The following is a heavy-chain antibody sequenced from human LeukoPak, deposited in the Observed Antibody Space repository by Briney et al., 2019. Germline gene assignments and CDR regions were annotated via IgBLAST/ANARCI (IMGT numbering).Heavy chain of an antibody. CDR2: INHSGST. Sequence: SETLSLTCAVYGGSFSGYYWSWIRQPPGKGLEWIGEINHSGSTNYNPSLKSRVTISVDTSKNQFSLKLGSVTAADTAVYYGARLPPPTTVISTETADAFDIWGQGTMVTVSS. D-gene: IGHD4-11*01. J-gene: IGHJ3*02. CDR3: ARLPPPTTVISTETADAFDI. V-gene: IGHV4-34*01. CDR1: GGSFSGYY.